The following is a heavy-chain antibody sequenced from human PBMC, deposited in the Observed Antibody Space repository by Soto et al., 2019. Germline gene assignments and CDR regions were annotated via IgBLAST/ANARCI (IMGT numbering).Heavy chain of an antibody. V-gene: IGHV3-11*05. Sequence: GGSLRLSCATSGFTFSDYHMSIIRQTPGKGLEWVTYISKSGNYTNSVESVKGRFTIFRDNTKNSLYLKMNSLRAEDTAVYYCAREGRSGSSGWPLDPVLENWFDPWGQGTLVTVSS. CDR1: GFTFSDYH. J-gene: IGHJ5*02. D-gene: IGHD6-19*01. CDR2: ISKSGNYT. CDR3: AREGRSGSSGWPLDPVLENWFDP.